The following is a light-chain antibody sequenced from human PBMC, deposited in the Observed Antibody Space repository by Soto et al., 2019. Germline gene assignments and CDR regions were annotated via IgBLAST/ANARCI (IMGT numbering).Light chain of an antibody. CDR2: DAS. V-gene: IGKV3-20*01. J-gene: IGKJ3*01. CDR1: QSVSSRY. Sequence: EIVLTQSPGTLSLSPGERATLSCRASQSVSSRYLAWYQQKPGQAPRLLIYDASYRAPGIPDRFSGSVSGTDFTLTISRLEPEDCAVYYCQQYGSSYTFGPGTKVDIK. CDR3: QQYGSSYT.